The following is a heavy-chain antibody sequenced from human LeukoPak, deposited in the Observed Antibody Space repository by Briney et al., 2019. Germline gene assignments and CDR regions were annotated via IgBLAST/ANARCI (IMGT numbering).Heavy chain of an antibody. CDR1: GFTFGTYV. V-gene: IGHV3-23*01. D-gene: IGHD1-26*01. CDR3: ANVIVGATPKSDY. J-gene: IGHJ4*02. Sequence: GGSLRLSCVASGFTFGTYVMSWVRQAPGKGLEWVSSISVSGGTTYYAASVKGRFTISRDNSKNTLYMQMNSLRAEDTALYYCANVIVGATPKSDYWGQGALVTVSS. CDR2: ISVSGGTT.